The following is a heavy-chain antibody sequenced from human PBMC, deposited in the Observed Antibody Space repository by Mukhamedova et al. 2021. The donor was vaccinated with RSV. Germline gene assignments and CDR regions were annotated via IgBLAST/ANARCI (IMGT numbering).Heavy chain of an antibody. Sequence: AWVSAISGSGSATFFADSVKGRFLVSRDNSKNTLYLQMNSLRADDTAIYYCAKVLYKGSGSFGSWGQGTVVTVSS. J-gene: IGHJ4*02. D-gene: IGHD3-10*01. CDR3: AKVLYKGSGSFGS. V-gene: IGHV3-23*01. CDR2: ISGSGSAT.